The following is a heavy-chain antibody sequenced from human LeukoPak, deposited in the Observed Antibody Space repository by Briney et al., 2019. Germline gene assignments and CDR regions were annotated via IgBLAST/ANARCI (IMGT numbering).Heavy chain of an antibody. CDR3: ARDRLSLGAFDI. Sequence: SETLSLTCTVSGGSISSYYWAWIRQPPGKGLEWIGSIYHSESIYYNPSLKSRVTISLDTSKNQFSLNLSSVTAADTAVYYCARDRLSLGAFDIWGQGTMVTVSS. J-gene: IGHJ3*02. CDR2: IYHSESI. D-gene: IGHD7-27*01. CDR1: GGSISSYY. V-gene: IGHV4-39*07.